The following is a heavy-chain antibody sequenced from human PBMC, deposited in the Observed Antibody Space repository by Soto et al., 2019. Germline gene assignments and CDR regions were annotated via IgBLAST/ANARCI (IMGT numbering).Heavy chain of an antibody. J-gene: IGHJ2*01. CDR2: IWYDGSHE. V-gene: IGHV3-33*01. CDR3: ARYRYSYVSRAYHGVEWYFDL. D-gene: IGHD3-10*02. Sequence: SLRLSCAASGFTFNNYGMHWVRQAPGKGLEWVAVIWYDGSHESYADSVKGRFTISRDNSQNTLYLQMNSLGAEGPTVYYCARYRYSYVSRAYHGVEWYFDLWGRGTLVTVSS. CDR1: GFTFNNYG.